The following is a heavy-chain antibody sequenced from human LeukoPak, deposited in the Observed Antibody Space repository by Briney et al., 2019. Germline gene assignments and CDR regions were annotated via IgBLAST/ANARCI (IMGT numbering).Heavy chain of an antibody. CDR3: ATHSDWRFDF. CDR1: GFTFSMYW. Sequence: PGGSLRLSCTDSGFTFSMYWMSWDRQAPGKGLEWLASIKPDGSAAIYVDSMKGRFTISRDNAKNSLYLQMNSLTVEDTAVYYCATHSDWRFDFWGQGTLVTVSS. CDR2: IKPDGSAA. D-gene: IGHD6-19*01. V-gene: IGHV3-7*01. J-gene: IGHJ4*02.